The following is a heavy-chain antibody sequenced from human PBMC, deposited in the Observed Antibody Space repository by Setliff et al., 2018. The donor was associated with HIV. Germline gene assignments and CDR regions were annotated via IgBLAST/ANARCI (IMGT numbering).Heavy chain of an antibody. CDR1: GGSMNSSY. CDR2: IYYSGST. D-gene: IGHD2-15*01. V-gene: IGHV4-39*01. J-gene: IGHJ4*02. CDR3: ARVVDADYLDY. Sequence: PSETLSLTCTVSGGSMNSSYWGWIRQPPGKGLEWIGIIYYSGSTYYKPSLKSRVTISVDTSKNQFSLKLNSVTAADTAMYYCARVVDADYLDYWGQGTPVTVSS.